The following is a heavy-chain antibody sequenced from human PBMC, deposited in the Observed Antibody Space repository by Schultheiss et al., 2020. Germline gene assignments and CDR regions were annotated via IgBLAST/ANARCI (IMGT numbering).Heavy chain of an antibody. CDR2: MNPNSGNT. J-gene: IGHJ4*02. V-gene: IGHV1-8*02. D-gene: IGHD2-21*02. CDR1: GYTFTGYY. CDR3: AKRSSGDCPLGDY. Sequence: ASVKVSCKASGYTFTGYYMHWVRQATGQGLEWMGWMNPNSGNTGYAQKFQGRVTMTRNTSISTAYMELSSLRSEDTAVYYCAKRSSGDCPLGDYWGQGTLVTVSS.